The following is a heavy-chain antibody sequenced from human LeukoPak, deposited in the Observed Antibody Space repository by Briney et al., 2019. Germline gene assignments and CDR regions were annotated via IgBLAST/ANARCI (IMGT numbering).Heavy chain of an antibody. D-gene: IGHD3-10*01. CDR3: ARGVWSLWFGEFQTFDY. CDR1: GFTFDDYA. Sequence: GGSLRLSCAASGFTFDDYAMHWVRQAPGKGLEWVSGISWNSGSIGYADSVKGRFTISRDNAKNSLYLQMNSLRAEDTAVYYCARGVWSLWFGEFQTFDYWGQGTLVTVSS. V-gene: IGHV3-9*01. CDR2: ISWNSGSI. J-gene: IGHJ4*02.